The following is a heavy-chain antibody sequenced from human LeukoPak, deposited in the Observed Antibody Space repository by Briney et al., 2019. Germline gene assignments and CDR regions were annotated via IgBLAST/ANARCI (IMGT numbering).Heavy chain of an antibody. D-gene: IGHD3/OR15-3a*01. CDR3: ARDLLDFWTAPTYLDY. J-gene: IGHJ4*02. V-gene: IGHV1-18*01. Sequence: GASVKVSCKASGYTFTSYAMNWVRQAPGQGLEWVGWISASDGNTDYEEKFQGRVTMTKDTITNTVYMELTNLRSDDAAVYYCARDLLDFWTAPTYLDYWGQGTLVTVSS. CDR2: ISASDGNT. CDR1: GYTFTSYA.